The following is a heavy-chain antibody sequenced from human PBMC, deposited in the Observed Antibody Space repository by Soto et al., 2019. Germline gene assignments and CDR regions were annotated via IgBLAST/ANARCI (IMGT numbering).Heavy chain of an antibody. CDR3: ARQLAGLGGEYDY. D-gene: IGHD3-16*01. J-gene: IGHJ4*02. CDR2: ISGSSGNA. V-gene: IGHV1-18*01. CDR1: GYTFTKYG. Sequence: QVQLVQSGAEVKNPGASVKVSCKTSGYTFTKYGVGWVRQAPGQGLEWMGWISGSSGNANYAEKVQGRITLTTDTSPSTAYIELRSLRSDHTPVYYCARQLAGLGGEYDYWGQGTLVTVSS.